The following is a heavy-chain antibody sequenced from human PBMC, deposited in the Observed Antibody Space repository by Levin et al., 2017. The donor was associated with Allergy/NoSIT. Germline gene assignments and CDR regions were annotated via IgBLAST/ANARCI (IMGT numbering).Heavy chain of an antibody. D-gene: IGHD3-10*01. CDR2: ISGSGGST. J-gene: IGHJ4*02. CDR3: AKGNSFGLPNAMVRGVTYYFDY. CDR1: GFTFSSYA. V-gene: IGHV3-23*01. Sequence: PGGSLRLSCAASGFTFSSYAMSWVRQAPGKGLEWVSAISGSGGSTYYADSVKGRFTISRDNSKNTLYLQMNSLRAEDTAVYYCAKGNSFGLPNAMVRGVTYYFDYWGQGTLVTVSS.